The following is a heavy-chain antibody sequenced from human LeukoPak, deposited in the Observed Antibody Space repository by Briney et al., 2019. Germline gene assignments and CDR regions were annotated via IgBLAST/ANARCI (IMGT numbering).Heavy chain of an antibody. J-gene: IGHJ4*02. CDR1: GFTFSSYG. V-gene: IGHV3-30*18. Sequence: GGTLRLSCAASGFTFSSYGMSWVRQAPGKGLEWVAVISYDGKNEYYADSVKGRFTISRDNSKNTLYLQMNSLRAEDTAVYYCAKAGIVGATGSVGFYYFDYWGQGTLVTVSS. CDR3: AKAGIVGATGSVGFYYFDY. CDR2: ISYDGKNE. D-gene: IGHD1-26*01.